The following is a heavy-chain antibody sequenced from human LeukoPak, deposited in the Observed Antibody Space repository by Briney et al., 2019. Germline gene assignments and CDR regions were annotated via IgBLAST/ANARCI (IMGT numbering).Heavy chain of an antibody. CDR2: ISWNSGSI. J-gene: IGHJ2*01. V-gene: IGHV3-9*01. Sequence: SGGPLRLSCAASGFTFDDYAMHWVRQAPGKGLEWVSGISWNSGSIGYADSVKGRFTISRDNAKNSLYLQMNSLRAEDTALYYCAKDYGSGSPYWYFDLWGRGTLVTVSS. D-gene: IGHD3-10*01. CDR1: GFTFDDYA. CDR3: AKDYGSGSPYWYFDL.